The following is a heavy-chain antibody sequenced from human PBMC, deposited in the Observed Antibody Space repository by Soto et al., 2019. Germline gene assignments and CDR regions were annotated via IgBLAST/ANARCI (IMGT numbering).Heavy chain of an antibody. D-gene: IGHD3-22*01. J-gene: IGHJ4*02. CDR1: GFTFSSYA. CDR2: ISGSGGST. Sequence: GGSLRLSCTASGFTFSSYAMSWVRQAPGKGLEWVSAISGSGGSTYYADSVKGRFTISRDNSKNTLYLQMNSLRAEATAVYYCAKGGPYDSSGYYVGYYFDYWGQGTLVTVSS. CDR3: AKGGPYDSSGYYVGYYFDY. V-gene: IGHV3-23*01.